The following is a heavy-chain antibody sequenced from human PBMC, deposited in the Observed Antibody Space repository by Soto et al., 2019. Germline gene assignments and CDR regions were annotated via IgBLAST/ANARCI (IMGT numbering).Heavy chain of an antibody. CDR2: ISAYNGNT. V-gene: IGHV1-18*01. D-gene: IGHD1-7*01. Sequence: QRLESMGWISAYNGNTNYAQKLQGRVTMTTDTSTSTAYMELRSLRSDDTAVYYCARTPELRGYYYYYYMDVWGKGTTVTVSS. CDR3: ARTPELRGYYYYYYMDV. J-gene: IGHJ6*03.